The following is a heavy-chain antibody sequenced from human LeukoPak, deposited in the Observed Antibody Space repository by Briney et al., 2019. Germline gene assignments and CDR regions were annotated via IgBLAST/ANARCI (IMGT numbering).Heavy chain of an antibody. V-gene: IGHV4-30-2*01. D-gene: IGHD1-1*01. J-gene: IGHJ4*02. CDR3: ARHRLESDY. CDR1: GGALSSGGYY. CDR2: IYHSGTP. Sequence: SQTLSLTCTVSGGALSSGGYYWTWIRQPPGKGLEWIGNIYHSGTPYYNPSLKSRVTLSVDRSKNQFSLKLSSVTAADTAVYYCARHRLESDYWGQGTLVTVSS.